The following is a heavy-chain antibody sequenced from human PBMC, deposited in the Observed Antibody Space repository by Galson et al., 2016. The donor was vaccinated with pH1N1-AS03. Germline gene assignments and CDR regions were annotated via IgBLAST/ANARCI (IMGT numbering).Heavy chain of an antibody. Sequence: SLRLSCAASGFTLSGYGMHWVRQAPGKGPEWVAFIQYDESYRNYADSVKGRFSISRDISKNTLYLQMNGLRVEDTAMFYCVKESPKEAGDYWGRGVMVTVSS. V-gene: IGHV3-30*02. CDR1: GFTLSGYG. CDR2: IQYDESYR. CDR3: VKESPKEAGDY. J-gene: IGHJ4*02.